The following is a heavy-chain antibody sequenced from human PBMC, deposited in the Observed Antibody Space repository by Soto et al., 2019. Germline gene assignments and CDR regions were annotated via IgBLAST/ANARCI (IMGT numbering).Heavy chain of an antibody. CDR1: GGSISRSRHY. V-gene: IGHV4-39*02. Sequence: PSETLSLTCTVAGGSISRSRHYWGWIRQPPGKGLEWIGSIYYSGSTYYNPSLKSRVTISVDTSKNQSSLKLSSVTAADTAVYYCARDSSFVTLPFGYWGQGTLFTVSS. CDR3: ARDSSFVTLPFGY. J-gene: IGHJ4*02. D-gene: IGHD6-6*01. CDR2: IYYSGST.